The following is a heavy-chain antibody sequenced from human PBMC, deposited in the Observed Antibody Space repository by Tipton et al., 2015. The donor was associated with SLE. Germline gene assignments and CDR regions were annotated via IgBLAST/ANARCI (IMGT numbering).Heavy chain of an antibody. V-gene: IGHV4-34*01. CDR1: GFTFSSYW. Sequence: LRLSCAASGFTFSSYWMSWVRQAPGKGLEWIGAVNHDRDTIYNPSLKSRVTMSLDTSQNQFSLKLSSVTAADTAVYYCARGVAGYYFFCYMDVWAKGTTVSVSS. J-gene: IGHJ6*03. D-gene: IGHD6-13*01. CDR3: ARGVAGYYFFCYMDV. CDR2: VNHDRDT.